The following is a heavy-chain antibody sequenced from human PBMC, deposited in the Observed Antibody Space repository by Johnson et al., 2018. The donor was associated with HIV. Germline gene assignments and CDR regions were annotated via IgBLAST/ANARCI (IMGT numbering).Heavy chain of an antibody. V-gene: IGHV3-9*01. CDR2: ISWNSGSI. CDR1: GFTFDDYA. D-gene: IGHD3-10*01. Sequence: QLVESGGGVVQPGRSLRLSCAASGFTFDDYAMHWVRQAPGKGLEWVSGISWNSGSIGYADSVKGRFTISRDNAKNSLYLQMNSLRAEDTALYYCAKDMVVRENGAFDIWGQGTMVTVSS. J-gene: IGHJ3*02. CDR3: AKDMVVRENGAFDI.